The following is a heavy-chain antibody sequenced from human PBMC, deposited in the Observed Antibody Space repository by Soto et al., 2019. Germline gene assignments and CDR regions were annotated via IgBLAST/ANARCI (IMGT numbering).Heavy chain of an antibody. CDR2: ISSSSSYI. D-gene: IGHD1-26*01. J-gene: IGHJ4*02. Sequence: PGGSLRLSCASSGFTLSMSAVSWVRQAPGKGLEWVSSISSSSSYIYYADSVKGRFTISRDNAKNSLYLQMNSLRAEDTAVYYCARHSGSYPDYWGQGTLVTVSS. CDR3: ARHSGSYPDY. CDR1: GFTLSMSA. V-gene: IGHV3-21*01.